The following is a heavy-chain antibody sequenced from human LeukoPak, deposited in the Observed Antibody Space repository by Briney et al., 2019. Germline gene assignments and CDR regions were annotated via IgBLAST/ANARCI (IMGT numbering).Heavy chain of an antibody. D-gene: IGHD3-9*01. CDR3: ARAPREGYYAILTGYDWFDP. V-gene: IGHV1-8*03. CDR2: MNPNSGNT. CDR1: GYTFTSYD. J-gene: IGHJ5*02. Sequence: GASVKVSCKASGYTFTSYDINWVRQATGQGLEWMGWMNPNSGNTGYAQKFQGRVTITRNTSISTAYRELSSLRSEDTAVYYCARAPREGYYAILTGYDWFDPWGQGTLVTVSS.